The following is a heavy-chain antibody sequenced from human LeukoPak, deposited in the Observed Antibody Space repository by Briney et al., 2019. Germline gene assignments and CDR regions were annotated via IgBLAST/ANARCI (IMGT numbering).Heavy chain of an antibody. CDR2: ISGSGGST. CDR3: AKSWQQLVPYYFDY. J-gene: IGHJ4*02. D-gene: IGHD6-13*01. CDR1: GFTFSSYA. V-gene: IGHV3-23*01. Sequence: SGGSLRLSCTASGFTFSSYAMSWVRQAPGKGLEWVSAISGSGGSTYYADSVKGRFTISRDNSKNTLYLQMNSLRAEDTAVYYCAKSWQQLVPYYFDYWGQGTLVTVSS.